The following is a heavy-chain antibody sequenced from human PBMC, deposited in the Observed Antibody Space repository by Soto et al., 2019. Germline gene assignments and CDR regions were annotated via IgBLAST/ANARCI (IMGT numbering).Heavy chain of an antibody. J-gene: IGHJ6*02. Sequence: ASVKVSCKASGYTFTSSGISWVRQAPGQGLEWMGWISTDNGNTKYAQHLQGRVSMTTDTFTSRAYMDLRSLRSDDTAVYYCASHQGISTFGVHSMSTNGMDAWGEGTRVT. V-gene: IGHV1-18*01. D-gene: IGHD3-3*01. CDR2: ISTDNGNT. CDR1: GYTFTSSG. CDR3: ASHQGISTFGVHSMSTNGMDA.